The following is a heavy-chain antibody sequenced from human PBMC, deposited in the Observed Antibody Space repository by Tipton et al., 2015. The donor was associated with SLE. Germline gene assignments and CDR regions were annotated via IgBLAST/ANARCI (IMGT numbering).Heavy chain of an antibody. J-gene: IGHJ4*02. CDR3: ARGPFLSDRGRSLDY. V-gene: IGHV4-4*02. CDR1: GGSISSSNW. D-gene: IGHD2/OR15-2a*01. CDR2: IYHSGST. Sequence: SLRLSCAASGGSISSSNWWSWVRQPPGTWLEWIGEIYHSGSTNYNPSLKSRVTISVDTSKNQFSLKLSSVTAADTAVYYCARGPFLSDRGRSLDYWGQGTLVTVSA.